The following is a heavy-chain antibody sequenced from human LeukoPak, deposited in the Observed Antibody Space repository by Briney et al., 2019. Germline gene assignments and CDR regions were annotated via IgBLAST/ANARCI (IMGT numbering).Heavy chain of an antibody. D-gene: IGHD2-15*01. Sequence: GSSVKVSCKASGGTFSSYAISWVRQAPRQGLEWMGRIIPIFGIANYAQKFQGGVTITADKSTSTAYMELSSLRSEDTAVYYCARQGYCSGGSCTGAHWFDPWGQGTLVTVSS. CDR3: ARQGYCSGGSCTGAHWFDP. CDR1: GGTFSSYA. V-gene: IGHV1-69*04. J-gene: IGHJ5*02. CDR2: IIPIFGIA.